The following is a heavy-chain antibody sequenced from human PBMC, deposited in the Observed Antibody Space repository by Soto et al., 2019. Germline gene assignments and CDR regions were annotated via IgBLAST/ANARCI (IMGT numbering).Heavy chain of an antibody. CDR3: AHRLAVYSSGWYWGNAFDI. CDR2: IYWDDDK. J-gene: IGHJ3*02. D-gene: IGHD6-19*01. CDR1: GFSLSTSGVG. V-gene: IGHV2-5*02. Sequence: QITLKESGPTLVKPTQTLTLTCTFSGFSLSTSGVGVGWIRQPPGKALEWLALIYWDDDKRCSPSLKSRLTITKDTSKNQVVLTMTNMDPVDTATYYCAHRLAVYSSGWYWGNAFDIWGQGTMVTVSS.